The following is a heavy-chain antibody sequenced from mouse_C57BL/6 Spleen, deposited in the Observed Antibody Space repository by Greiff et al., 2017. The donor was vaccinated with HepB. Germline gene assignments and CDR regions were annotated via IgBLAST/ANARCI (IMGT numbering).Heavy chain of an antibody. Sequence: QVQLQQSGAELVRPGASVTLSCKASGYTFTDYEMHWVKQTPVHGLEWIGAIDPETGGTAYNQKFKGKAILTADKSSSTAYMELRSLTSEDSAVYYCTRSYEYDGYFDVWGTGTTVTVSS. D-gene: IGHD2-4*01. V-gene: IGHV1-15*01. J-gene: IGHJ1*03. CDR1: GYTFTDYE. CDR3: TRSYEYDGYFDV. CDR2: IDPETGGT.